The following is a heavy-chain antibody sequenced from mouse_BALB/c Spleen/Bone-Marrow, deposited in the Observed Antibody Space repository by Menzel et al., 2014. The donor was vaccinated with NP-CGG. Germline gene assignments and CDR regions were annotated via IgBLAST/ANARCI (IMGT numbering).Heavy chain of an antibody. CDR1: GYAFSSYW. J-gene: IGHJ2*01. CDR2: IYPGDGDT. CDR3: AFGNYDFDY. D-gene: IGHD2-1*01. Sequence: QVQLQQPGAELVRPGSSVKISCKASGYAFSSYWMNWVKQRPGQGLEWIGQIYPGDGDTNHSGKFKGKATLTADESSSTAYMQLSSLTSEDSAVYFCAFGNYDFDYWGQGTTLTVSS. V-gene: IGHV1-80*01.